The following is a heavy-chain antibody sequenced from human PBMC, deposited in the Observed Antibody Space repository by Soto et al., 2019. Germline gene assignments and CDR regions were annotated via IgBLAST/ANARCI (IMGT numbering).Heavy chain of an antibody. CDR3: ARSTVIDAFDI. Sequence: SETLSLTCSVSGVSTTAYYWGWVRQAPGKGLEWIGYIYYSGNINYNPSLKSRVTISVDTSKNQFSLKLSSVTAADTAVYYCARSTVIDAFDIWGQGTMVTVSS. V-gene: IGHV4-59*01. D-gene: IGHD4-17*01. CDR1: GVSTTAYY. J-gene: IGHJ3*02. CDR2: IYYSGNI.